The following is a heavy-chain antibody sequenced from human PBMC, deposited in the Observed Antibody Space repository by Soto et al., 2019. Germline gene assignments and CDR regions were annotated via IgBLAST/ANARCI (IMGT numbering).Heavy chain of an antibody. J-gene: IGHJ6*02. V-gene: IGHV3-53*02. CDR2: IYSGGST. D-gene: IGHD3-3*01. CDR1: GLIVSDNY. Sequence: VQLVETGGGLTQPGESLRLSCAASGLIVSDNYISWVRQGPGKGLEWVAVIYSGGSTYYADSVKGRFTTSRDNSKNTAYLQMDGLRAEDTAVYYCARGTYSDFYGMDVWGQGTTVIVSS. CDR3: ARGTYSDFYGMDV.